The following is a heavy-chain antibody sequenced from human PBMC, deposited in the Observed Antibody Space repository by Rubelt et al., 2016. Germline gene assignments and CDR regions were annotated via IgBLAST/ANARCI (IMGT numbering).Heavy chain of an antibody. CDR3: ARDVNQLLSNNWFDP. Sequence: QVQLVQSGAEVKKPGASVKVSCKVSGYTLTELSMHWVRQAPGKGLEWMGRIIPILGIANYAQKFQGRVTITADKSPRTAYMELSSLRSEDTAVYYCARDVNQLLSNNWFDPWGQGTLVTVSS. CDR1: GYTLTELS. CDR2: IIPILGIA. J-gene: IGHJ5*02. V-gene: IGHV1-69*04. D-gene: IGHD2-2*01.